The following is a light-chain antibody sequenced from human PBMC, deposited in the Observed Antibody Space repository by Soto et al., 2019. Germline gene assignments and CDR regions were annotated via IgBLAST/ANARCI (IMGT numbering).Light chain of an antibody. Sequence: QSVLTQPASVSGSPGQSITISCTGTTSDVGAYNYVSWYQQHPGKAPKLIIYDVSDRPSGVSNRFSGSKSGNTASLTISGLQADDEADYSCSSFTRSNTYVFGTGTKVTVL. J-gene: IGLJ1*01. V-gene: IGLV2-14*03. CDR2: DVS. CDR1: TSDVGAYNY. CDR3: SSFTRSNTYV.